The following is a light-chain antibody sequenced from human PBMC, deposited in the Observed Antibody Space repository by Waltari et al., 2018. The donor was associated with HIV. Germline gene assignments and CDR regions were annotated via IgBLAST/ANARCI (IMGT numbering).Light chain of an antibody. J-gene: IGLJ2*01. V-gene: IGLV3-21*02. Sequence: SYVLTQPPSVSVAPGQTAGITCGGDNIGSKSVHWYQQKPGKAPVLLIYDGADRPSGIPERFSGSNSENTATLSIGRVEAGDEADYYCQVWDSGSAHVVFGGGTNLAVL. CDR1: NIGSKS. CDR3: QVWDSGSAHVV. CDR2: DGA.